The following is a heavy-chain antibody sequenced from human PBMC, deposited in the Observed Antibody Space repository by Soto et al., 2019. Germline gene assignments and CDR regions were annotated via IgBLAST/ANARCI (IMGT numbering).Heavy chain of an antibody. J-gene: IGHJ5*02. V-gene: IGHV4-30-4*01. CDR2: IYYSGST. Sequence: QVQLQESGPGLVKPSQTLSLTCTVSGGSISSGDYYWSWIRQPPGKGLEWIGYIYYSGSTYYNPSLESRVTISVDTSKNQFSLKLSSVTAADTAVYYCAREMQLRGRGGYNWFDPWGQGTLVTVSS. CDR3: AREMQLRGRGGYNWFDP. CDR1: GGSISSGDYY. D-gene: IGHD3-16*01.